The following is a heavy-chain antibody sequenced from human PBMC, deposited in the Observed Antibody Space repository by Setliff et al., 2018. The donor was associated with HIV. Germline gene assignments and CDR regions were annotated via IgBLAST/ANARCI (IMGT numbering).Heavy chain of an antibody. CDR1: GFTFNNYW. Sequence: GGSLRLSCAASGFTFNNYWMNWVRQVPGKGLVWVARISPDGRSTTHADAVKGRFTISRDNAKNTLYLHMNSLRAEDTAVYYCAQAQTSVSGSYYQYLQHWGQGTLVTVSS. V-gene: IGHV3-74*01. CDR3: AQAQTSVSGSYYQYLQH. D-gene: IGHD3-10*01. CDR2: ISPDGRST. J-gene: IGHJ1*01.